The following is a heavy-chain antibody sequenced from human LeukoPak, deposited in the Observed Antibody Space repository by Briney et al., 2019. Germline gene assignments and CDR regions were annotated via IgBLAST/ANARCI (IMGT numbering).Heavy chain of an antibody. Sequence: SQTLSLTCTVSGGSISIGSYYWSWIRQPAGKGLEWIGRIYTSGSTNYNPSLKSRVTISVDTSKNQFSLKLSSVTAADTAVYYCARAEPYFQHWGQGTLVIVSS. CDR3: ARAEPYFQH. CDR1: GGSISIGSYY. V-gene: IGHV4-61*02. J-gene: IGHJ1*01. CDR2: IYTSGST.